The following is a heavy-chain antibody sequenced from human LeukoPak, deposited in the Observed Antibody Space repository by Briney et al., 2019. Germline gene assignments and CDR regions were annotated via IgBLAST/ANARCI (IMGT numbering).Heavy chain of an antibody. J-gene: IGHJ4*02. D-gene: IGHD1-1*01. V-gene: IGHV3-33*01. CDR3: ARDWKTNSFDY. CDR2: IYYDGSNI. CDR1: EFTFTTYG. Sequence: GGSLRLSCAASEFTFTTYGMHWVRQAPGKGLEWVAFIYYDGSNIYYADYVKGRFTISRDISKNALYLQMDSLRAEDTAIYYCARDWKTNSFDYWGQGTLVTVSS.